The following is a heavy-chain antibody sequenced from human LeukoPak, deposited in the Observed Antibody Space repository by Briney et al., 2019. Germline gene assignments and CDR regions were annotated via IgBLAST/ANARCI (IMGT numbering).Heavy chain of an antibody. CDR1: GFTLSSYA. Sequence: PGGSLRLSCATSGFTLSSYAMTWVRQAPGKGLEWVSTVSGSGGSTSYADSVKGRFTITRDNSKNTLYLQMNSLRPEDAAIYFCAKDAHVLSFLEWLLDPQRYFDYWGQGTRVTVSS. CDR3: AKDAHVLSFLEWLLDPQRYFDY. D-gene: IGHD3-3*02. V-gene: IGHV3-23*01. CDR2: VSGSGGST. J-gene: IGHJ4*02.